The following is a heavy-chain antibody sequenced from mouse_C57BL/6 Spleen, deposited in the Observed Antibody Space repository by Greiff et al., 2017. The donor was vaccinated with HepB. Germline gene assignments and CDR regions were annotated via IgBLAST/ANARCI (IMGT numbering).Heavy chain of an antibody. CDR3: AREDYYGSSSFAY. CDR2: IDPSDSET. CDR1: GYTFTSYW. Sequence: QVQLKESGAELVRPGSSVKLSCKASGYTFTSYWMHWVKQRPIQGLEWIGNIDPSDSETHYNQKFKDKATLTVDKSSSTAYMQLSSLTSEDSAVYYCAREDYYGSSSFAYWGQGTLVTVSA. J-gene: IGHJ3*01. D-gene: IGHD1-1*01. V-gene: IGHV1-52*01.